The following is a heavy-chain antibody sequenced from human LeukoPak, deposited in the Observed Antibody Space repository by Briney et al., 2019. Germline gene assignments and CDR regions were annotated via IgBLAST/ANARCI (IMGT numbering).Heavy chain of an antibody. CDR3: AKGVSGNSFFLDY. Sequence: GGSLKLSCAASGFTFSTDGIHWVRQAPGKRPEWVAYINFDGSAKYYADSLKGRFTISRDNSKNTLYLEMNSLRLEDTAVYYCAKGVSGNSFFLDYWGQGTLVSVSS. CDR2: INFDGSAK. J-gene: IGHJ4*02. CDR1: GFTFSTDG. V-gene: IGHV3-30*02. D-gene: IGHD1-20*01.